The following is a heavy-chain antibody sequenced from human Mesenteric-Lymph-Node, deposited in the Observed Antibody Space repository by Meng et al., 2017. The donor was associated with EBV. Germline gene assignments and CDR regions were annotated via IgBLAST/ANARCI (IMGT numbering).Heavy chain of an antibody. J-gene: IGHJ1*01. CDR1: GGSVSSNNW. D-gene: IGHD3-22*01. CDR3: ASHSTYSTSGYLFLQY. CDR2: IFHTGST. Sequence: QLQLLGSGPGVVKPSGTLSLPCPVSGGSVSSNNWWTWVRQPPGKGLEWIGEIFHTGSTNYNPSLKSRVTMSVDKSKNQFSLTLNSVIAADTAVYYCASHSTYSTSGYLFLQYWGQGTLVTVSS. V-gene: IGHV4-4*02.